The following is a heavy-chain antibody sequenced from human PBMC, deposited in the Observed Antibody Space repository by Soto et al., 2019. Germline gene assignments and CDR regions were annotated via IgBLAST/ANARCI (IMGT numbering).Heavy chain of an antibody. CDR1: GGSISSNNW. Sequence: SETLSLTCTVSGGSISSNNWWSWVRQPPGKGLEWIGEIYHSGSTNYNPSLKSRVTISIDKSKNQFTLKLTSVTAADTAVYYCARESAAAGLTGEPWGQGTLVTVSS. J-gene: IGHJ5*02. D-gene: IGHD6-13*01. CDR3: ARESAAAGLTGEP. CDR2: IYHSGST. V-gene: IGHV4-4*02.